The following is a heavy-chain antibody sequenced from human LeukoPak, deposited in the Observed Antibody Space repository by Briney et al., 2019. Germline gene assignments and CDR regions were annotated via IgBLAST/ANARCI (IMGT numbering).Heavy chain of an antibody. CDR2: INPNSGGT. Sequence: ASVKVSCKASGYTFTGYYMHWVRQAPGQGLEWMGWINPNSGGTNYAQKFQGRVTMTRDTSISTAYMELSRLRSDDTAVYYCARDRIQEWSDAFDIWGQGTMVTVSS. D-gene: IGHD3-3*01. CDR3: ARDRIQEWSDAFDI. CDR1: GYTFTGYY. V-gene: IGHV1-2*02. J-gene: IGHJ3*02.